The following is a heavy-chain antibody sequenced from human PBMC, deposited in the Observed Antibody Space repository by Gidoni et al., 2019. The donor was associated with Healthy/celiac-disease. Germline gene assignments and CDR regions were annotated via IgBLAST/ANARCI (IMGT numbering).Heavy chain of an antibody. CDR3: ARDHYYDSSGYSGGYQGVYYYYGMDV. CDR1: GYTFTSYG. J-gene: IGHJ6*02. D-gene: IGHD3-22*01. V-gene: IGHV1-18*01. Sequence: QVQLVQSGAEVKKPGASVKVSCKASGYTFTSYGISWVRQAPGQGLEWMGWISAYNGNTNYAQTLQGRVTMTTDTSTSTAYMELRSLRSDDTAVYYCARDHYYDSSGYSGGYQGVYYYYGMDVWGQGTTVTVSS. CDR2: ISAYNGNT.